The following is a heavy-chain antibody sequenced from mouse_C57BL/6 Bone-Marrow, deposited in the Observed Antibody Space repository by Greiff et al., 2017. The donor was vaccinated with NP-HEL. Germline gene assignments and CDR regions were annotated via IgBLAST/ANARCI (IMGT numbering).Heavy chain of an antibody. J-gene: IGHJ3*01. V-gene: IGHV1-39*01. D-gene: IGHD2-5*01. CDR2: INPNYGTT. CDR1: GYSFTDYN. Sequence: EVQVVESGPALVKPGASVKISCKASGYSFTDYNMNWVKQSNGKSLEWIGVINPNYGTTSYNQKFKGKATLTVDQSSSTAYMQLNSLTSEDSAVYYCARMEYYSNPFAYWGQGTLVTVSA. CDR3: ARMEYYSNPFAY.